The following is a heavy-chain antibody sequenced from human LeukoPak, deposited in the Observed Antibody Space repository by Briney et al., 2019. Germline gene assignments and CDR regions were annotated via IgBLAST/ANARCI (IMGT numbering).Heavy chain of an antibody. D-gene: IGHD1-1*01. J-gene: IGHJ4*02. Sequence: PGGSLRLSCAASGFTFSSYSMNWVRQAPGKGLEWVSSISSSSSYIYYADSVKGRFTISSDNAKNSLYLQMNSLRAEDTAVYYCARGTTGTTWRLWAGRGGYWGQGTLVTVSS. V-gene: IGHV3-21*01. CDR1: GFTFSSYS. CDR3: ARGTTGTTWRLWAGRGGY. CDR2: ISSSSSYI.